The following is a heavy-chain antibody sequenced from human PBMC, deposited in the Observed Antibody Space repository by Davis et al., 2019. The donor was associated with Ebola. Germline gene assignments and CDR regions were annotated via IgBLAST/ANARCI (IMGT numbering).Heavy chain of an antibody. CDR1: GFTFSSYA. D-gene: IGHD3-22*01. CDR3: VRVVVTSLGFDY. V-gene: IGHV3-74*01. CDR2: INSDGSST. Sequence: HTGGSLRLSCAASGFTFSSYAMSWVRQAPGKGLVWVSRINSDGSSTSYADSVKGRFTISRDNAKNTLYLQMNSLRAEGTAVYYCVRVVVTSLGFDYWGQGTLVTVSS. J-gene: IGHJ4*02.